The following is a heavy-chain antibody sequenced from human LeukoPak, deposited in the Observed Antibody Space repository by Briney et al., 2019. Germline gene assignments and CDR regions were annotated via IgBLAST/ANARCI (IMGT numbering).Heavy chain of an antibody. J-gene: IGHJ3*02. V-gene: IGHV5-51*01. D-gene: IGHD2-2*01. CDR3: ARSIVVDGAFAI. CDR2: IYPGDSEI. CDR1: GYSFTTYW. Sequence: GESLKISCKGSGYSFTTYWIGWVRQMPGKGLAWMGIIYPGDSEIRYSPSFQGQVTISADKSINTAYLQWSTLKASDTAMYYCARSIVVDGAFAIWGQGTMVTVS.